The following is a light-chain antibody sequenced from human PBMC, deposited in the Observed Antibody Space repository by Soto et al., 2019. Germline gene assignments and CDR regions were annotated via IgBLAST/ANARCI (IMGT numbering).Light chain of an antibody. Sequence: EIVLTQSPATLSLSPGERATLSCRASRSVSSSLAWYQQKPGQAPRLLIYDASNRATGIPARFSGSGSGTDFTLTISSLQSEDSAVYYCQQYNSWLWTFGQGTKVEIK. CDR2: DAS. CDR1: RSVSSS. CDR3: QQYNSWLWT. J-gene: IGKJ1*01. V-gene: IGKV3-11*01.